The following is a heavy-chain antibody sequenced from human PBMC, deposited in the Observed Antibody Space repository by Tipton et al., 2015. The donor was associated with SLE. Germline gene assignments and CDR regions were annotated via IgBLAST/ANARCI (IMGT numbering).Heavy chain of an antibody. D-gene: IGHD1-7*01. V-gene: IGHV4-59*01. CDR2: MYYSGIT. CDR1: GGSIRTYY. Sequence: TLSLTCSVSGGSIRTYYWSWIRQTPGKGLEWIGYMYYSGITNYNPSLYSRVSISVDTSRNQFSLKMNSVTAADTAIYYCARATDWNLSPDVWGKGTTVTVSS. J-gene: IGHJ6*03. CDR3: ARATDWNLSPDV.